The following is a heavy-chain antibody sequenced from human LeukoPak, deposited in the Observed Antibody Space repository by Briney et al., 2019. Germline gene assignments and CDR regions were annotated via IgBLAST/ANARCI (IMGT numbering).Heavy chain of an antibody. CDR3: AELGITMIGGV. D-gene: IGHD3-10*02. V-gene: IGHV3-21*01. J-gene: IGHJ6*04. CDR2: ISSGSSAI. CDR1: GFTFTTYS. Sequence: NPGGSLRLSCEASGFTFTTYSMTWVRQAPGKGLEWVSIISSGSSAIFSADALKGRFTISRENAKNSLYLHMNSLRVEDTAVYYCAELGITMIGGVWGKGTTVTISS.